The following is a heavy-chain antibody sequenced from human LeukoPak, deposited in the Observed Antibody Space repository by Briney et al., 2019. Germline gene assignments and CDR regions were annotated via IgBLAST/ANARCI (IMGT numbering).Heavy chain of an antibody. Sequence: PGGSLRLSCAASGFTFSSYSMKWVRQAPGKGLEWVSSISSSSSYIYYADSVKGRFTISRDNAKNSLYLQMNSLRAEDTAVYYCASGTGGWYRVLTGSAYWGQGTLVTVSS. CDR3: ASGTGGWYRVLTGSAY. CDR1: GFTFSSYS. CDR2: ISSSSSYI. V-gene: IGHV3-21*01. J-gene: IGHJ4*02. D-gene: IGHD6-19*01.